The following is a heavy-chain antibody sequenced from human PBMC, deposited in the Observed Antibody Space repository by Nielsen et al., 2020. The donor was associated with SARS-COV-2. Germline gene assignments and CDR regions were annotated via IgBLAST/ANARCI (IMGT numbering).Heavy chain of an antibody. CDR3: AKDGVLLWFGEPPYFDY. CDR2: ISSSGSTI. V-gene: IGHV3-11*04. D-gene: IGHD3-10*01. Sequence: GESLKISCAASGFTFSDYYMSWIRQAPGKGLEWVSYISSSGSTIYYADSVKGRFTISRDNAKNSLYLQMNSLRAEDTAVYYCAKDGVLLWFGEPPYFDYWGQGTLVTVSS. CDR1: GFTFSDYY. J-gene: IGHJ4*02.